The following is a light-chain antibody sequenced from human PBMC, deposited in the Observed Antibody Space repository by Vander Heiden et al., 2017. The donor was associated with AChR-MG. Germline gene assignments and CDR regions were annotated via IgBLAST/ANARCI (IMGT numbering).Light chain of an antibody. J-gene: IGLJ1*01. CDR1: TGAVTSGHY. Sequence: QAVVTQEPPLTVFPGGTVTLTCGSSTGAVTSGHYPYWFQQKPGQAPRTLISDTSNKHSWTPARFSGSLLGGKAALTLSGAQPEDEAEYYCLLSYSGGYVFGTGTEVTVL. V-gene: IGLV7-46*01. CDR2: DTS. CDR3: LLSYSGGYV.